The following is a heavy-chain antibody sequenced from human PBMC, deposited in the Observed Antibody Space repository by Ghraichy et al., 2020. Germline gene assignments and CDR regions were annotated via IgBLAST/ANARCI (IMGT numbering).Heavy chain of an antibody. CDR1: GFSCSDYS. V-gene: IGHV3-48*01. CDR2: ITGSSITI. J-gene: IGHJ2*01. CDR3: TRLPLPRRASVGDWYFDL. Sequence: GGSLRLSCEGSGFSCSDYSMIWVSLTQRKALEWVSYITGSSITIFYTDSVKGRFTISRDNAKNSLYLQMNILKPKDTAVYYCTRLPLPRRASVGDWYFDLFGRDTLLTVSS. D-gene: IGHD3-3*01.